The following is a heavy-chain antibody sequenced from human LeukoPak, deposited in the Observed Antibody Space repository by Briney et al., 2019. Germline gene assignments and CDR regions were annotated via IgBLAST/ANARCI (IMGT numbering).Heavy chain of an antibody. CDR2: IIPIFGTA. J-gene: IGHJ4*02. D-gene: IGHD5-18*01. Sequence: ASVKVSCKASGGTFSSYAISWVRQAPGQGLEWMGGIIPIFGTANYAQKFQGRVTMTRDMSTSTVYMELSSLRSEDTAVYYCARGNTAMAAEIDYWGQGTLVTVSS. V-gene: IGHV1-69*05. CDR3: ARGNTAMAAEIDY. CDR1: GGTFSSYA.